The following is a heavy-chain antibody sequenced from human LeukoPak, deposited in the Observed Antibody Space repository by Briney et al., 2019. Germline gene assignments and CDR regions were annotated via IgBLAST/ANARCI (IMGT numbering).Heavy chain of an antibody. CDR3: ASQNVDTAMVRDY. CDR2: IYYSGST. D-gene: IGHD5-18*01. CDR1: GGSISNY. Sequence: SETLSLTCTVSGGSISNYWSWIRQPPGKGLEWIGSIYYSGSTYYNPSLKSRVTISVDTSKNQFSLKLSSVTAADTAVYYCASQNVDTAMVRDYWGQGTLVTVSS. V-gene: IGHV4-59*05. J-gene: IGHJ4*02.